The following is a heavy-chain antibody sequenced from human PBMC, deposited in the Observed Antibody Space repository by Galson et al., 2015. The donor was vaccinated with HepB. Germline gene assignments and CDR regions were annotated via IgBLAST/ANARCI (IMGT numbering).Heavy chain of an antibody. CDR2: ISAYNGNT. CDR1: GYTFTSYG. J-gene: IGHJ3*02. Sequence: SVKVSCKASGYTFTSYGISWVRQAPGQGLEWMGWISAYNGNTNYAQKLQGRVTMTTDTSTSTAYMELRSLRSDDTAVYYCARDKWELLELDAFDIWGQGTMVTVSS. CDR3: ARDKWELLELDAFDI. V-gene: IGHV1-18*01. D-gene: IGHD1-26*01.